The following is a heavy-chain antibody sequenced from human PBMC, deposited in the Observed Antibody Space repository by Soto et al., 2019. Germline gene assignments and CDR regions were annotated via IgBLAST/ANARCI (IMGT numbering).Heavy chain of an antibody. CDR1: GFTFSSYW. V-gene: IGHV3-7*01. CDR3: VRGGIGYCSGGSCYYTAFDI. Sequence: PWGSLRLSCAASGFTFSSYWMSWVRQAPGKGLEWVANIKEDGSEKYYVDSVKGRFTISRDNAKNSLYVQLNSLRVEDTAVYYCVRGGIGYCSGGSCYYTAFDIWGPGTMVTVSS. J-gene: IGHJ3*02. CDR2: IKEDGSEK. D-gene: IGHD2-15*01.